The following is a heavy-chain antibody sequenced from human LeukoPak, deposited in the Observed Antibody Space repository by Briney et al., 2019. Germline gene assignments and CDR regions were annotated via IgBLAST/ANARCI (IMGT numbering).Heavy chain of an antibody. Sequence: PGGSLRLSCAASGFTFSSYSMTWVRQAPGKGLEWVSSISSSSSYIYYADSVKGRFTISRDNAKNSLYLQMNSLRAEDTAVYYCARGRISSGYYDGVDAFDIWGQGTMVTVSS. CDR1: GFTFSSYS. D-gene: IGHD3-22*01. CDR3: ARGRISSGYYDGVDAFDI. CDR2: ISSSSSYI. V-gene: IGHV3-21*01. J-gene: IGHJ3*02.